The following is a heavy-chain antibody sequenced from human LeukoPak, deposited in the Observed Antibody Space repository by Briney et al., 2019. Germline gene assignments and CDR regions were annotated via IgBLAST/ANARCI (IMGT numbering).Heavy chain of an antibody. D-gene: IGHD3-10*01. Sequence: GGSLRLSCAASGFTFSSYGMHWVRQAPGKGLEWVAVIWYDGSNKYYADSVKGRFTISRDNSKNTLYLQMNSLRAEDTAVYYCARDAAGTMVRGVILDYWGQGTLVTVSS. CDR2: IWYDGSNK. CDR3: ARDAAGTMVRGVILDY. V-gene: IGHV3-33*01. CDR1: GFTFSSYG. J-gene: IGHJ4*02.